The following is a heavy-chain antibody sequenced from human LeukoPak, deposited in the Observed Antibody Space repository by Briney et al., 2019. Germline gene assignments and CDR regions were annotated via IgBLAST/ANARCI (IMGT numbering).Heavy chain of an antibody. CDR2: ISGSGGST. D-gene: IGHD2-21*02. CDR3: AKEHCGGDCYWPYYYYGMDV. J-gene: IGHJ6*02. Sequence: GGSLRLSCAASGFTFSSYAMSWVRQAPGKGLEWVSAISGSGGSTYYADSVKGRFTISRDNSKNTLYLQMNSLRAEDTAVYYCAKEHCGGDCYWPYYYYGMDVWGQGTTVTASS. CDR1: GFTFSSYA. V-gene: IGHV3-23*01.